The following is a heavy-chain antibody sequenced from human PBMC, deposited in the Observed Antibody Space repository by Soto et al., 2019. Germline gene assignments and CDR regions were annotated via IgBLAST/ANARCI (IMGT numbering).Heavy chain of an antibody. J-gene: IGHJ1*01. Sequence: GGSLRLSCALSGFDSSYYWIQWFCQSPGKGLEWVSRIDPGWTTTNYADSVKGRFSVSRDNAKKTIYLQMNSLTADDTALYYCARGPRPSSAGTGAYWGQGILVTVSS. D-gene: IGHD1-1*01. V-gene: IGHV3-74*01. CDR1: GFDSSYYW. CDR2: IDPGWTTT. CDR3: ARGPRPSSAGTGAY.